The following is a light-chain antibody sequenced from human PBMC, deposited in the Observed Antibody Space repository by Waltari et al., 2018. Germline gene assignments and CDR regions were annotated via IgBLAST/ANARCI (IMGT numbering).Light chain of an antibody. CDR3: AAWDDSLNGWV. CDR1: SSNIRSNT. CDR2: SNN. Sequence: QSVLTQPPSASGTPGQRVTISCSGSSSNIRSNTFNWYQQLPGTAPKLLIHSNNQRPSGVPDRVSGSKSGTSASLAISGLQSEDEADYYCAAWDDSLNGWVFGGGTKLTVL. J-gene: IGLJ3*02. V-gene: IGLV1-44*01.